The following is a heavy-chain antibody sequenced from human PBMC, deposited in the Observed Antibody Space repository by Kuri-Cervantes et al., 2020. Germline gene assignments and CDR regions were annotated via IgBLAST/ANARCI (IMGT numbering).Heavy chain of an antibody. J-gene: IGHJ5*02. CDR3: ARGGYSSSWYISGTKNWFDP. CDR2: IYYSGST. CDR1: GGSISSSSYY. Sequence: ESLKISCTVSGGSISSSSYYWGWIRQPPGKGLEWIGSIYYSGSTYYNPSLKSRVTISVDTSKNQFSLKLSSVTAADTAVYYCARGGYSSSWYISGTKNWFDPWGQGTLVTVSS. D-gene: IGHD6-13*01. V-gene: IGHV4-39*07.